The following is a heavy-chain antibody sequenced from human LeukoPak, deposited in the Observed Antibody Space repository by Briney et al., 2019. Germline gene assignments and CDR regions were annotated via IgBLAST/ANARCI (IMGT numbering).Heavy chain of an antibody. J-gene: IGHJ4*02. V-gene: IGHV4-34*01. CDR1: GGSFSGSY. D-gene: IGHD4-17*01. CDR3: ARESPRDDYGDFVVFDS. CDR2: INYRGNT. Sequence: SETLSLTCAVYGGSFSGSYWNWIRQPPGKGLEWIGKINYRGNTNYNPSLWGRVTISVDTSTNQFSLKLRSVTAADTAVYFRARESPRDDYGDFVVFDSWGQGTLVTVSS.